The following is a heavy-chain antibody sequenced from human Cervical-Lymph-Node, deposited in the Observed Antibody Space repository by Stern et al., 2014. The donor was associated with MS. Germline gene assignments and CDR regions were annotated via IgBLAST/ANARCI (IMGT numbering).Heavy chain of an antibody. Sequence: MQLVESGAEVKKPGSSVKVSCKASGGTFRRNAVNWVRQAPGQGLEGMRGIIPMSGTTNYAQTFQGRVSITADESTNTAYMDLSSLTFEDTAVYYCARSYSSRDGMDVWGQGTTGTVSS. CDR1: GGTFRRNA. CDR3: ARSYSSRDGMDV. V-gene: IGHV1-69*01. J-gene: IGHJ6*02. CDR2: IIPMSGTT. D-gene: IGHD6-13*01.